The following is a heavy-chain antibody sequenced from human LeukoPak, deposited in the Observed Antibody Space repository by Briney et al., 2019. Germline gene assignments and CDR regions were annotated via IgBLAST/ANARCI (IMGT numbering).Heavy chain of an antibody. Sequence: ASVKVSCEASGYTFTSYDINWVRQATGQGLEWMGWMKPNSGNTGYAQKFQGRVTITADESTSTAYMELSSLRSEDTAVYYCAIDMDTAMVFYMDVWGKGTTVTVSS. CDR1: GYTFTSYD. CDR3: AIDMDTAMVFYMDV. J-gene: IGHJ6*03. CDR2: MKPNSGNT. V-gene: IGHV1-8*03. D-gene: IGHD5-18*01.